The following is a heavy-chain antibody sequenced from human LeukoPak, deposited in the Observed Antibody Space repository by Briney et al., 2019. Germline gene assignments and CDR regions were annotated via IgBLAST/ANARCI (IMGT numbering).Heavy chain of an antibody. CDR1: GYTFTSYG. D-gene: IGHD3-9*01. J-gene: IGHJ4*02. CDR3: ARGRYYDILTGYYNNYFDY. Sequence: ASVKVSCKASGYTFTSYGISWVRQAPGQGLEWVGWISAYNGNTNYAQKLQGRVTMTTDTSTSTAYMELRSLRSDDTAVYYCARGRYYDILTGYYNNYFDYWGQGTLVTVSS. V-gene: IGHV1-18*01. CDR2: ISAYNGNT.